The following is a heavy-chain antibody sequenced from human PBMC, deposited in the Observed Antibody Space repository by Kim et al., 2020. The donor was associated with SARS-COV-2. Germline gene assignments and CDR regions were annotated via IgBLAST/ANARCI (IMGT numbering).Heavy chain of an antibody. CDR3: ARDETSHSSSWYKWHYYYYGMDV. V-gene: IGHV3-30*04. D-gene: IGHD6-13*01. J-gene: IGHJ6*02. Sequence: GGSLRLSCAASGFTFSSYAMHWVRQAPGKGLEWVAVISYDGSNKYYADSVKGRFTISRDNSKNTLYLQMNSLRAEDTAVYYCARDETSHSSSWYKWHYYYYGMDVWGQGTTVTVSS. CDR1: GFTFSSYA. CDR2: ISYDGSNK.